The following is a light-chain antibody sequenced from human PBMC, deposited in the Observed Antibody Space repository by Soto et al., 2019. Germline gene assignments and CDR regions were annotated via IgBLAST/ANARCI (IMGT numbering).Light chain of an antibody. CDR3: MQALQTPLT. J-gene: IGKJ4*01. CDR2: LGS. V-gene: IGKV2-28*01. Sequence: DIVMTQSPLSLPATPGEPASISCRSSQSLLHSNGYNYLDRYLQKPGQSPQLLIYLGSNRASGVPDRFSGSGSGTDFTLKISRVEAEDVGVYYCMQALQTPLTFGGGTKVEIK. CDR1: QSLLHSNGYNY.